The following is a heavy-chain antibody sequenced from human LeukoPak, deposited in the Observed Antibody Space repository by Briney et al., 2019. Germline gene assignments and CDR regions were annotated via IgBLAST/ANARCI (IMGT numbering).Heavy chain of an antibody. V-gene: IGHV3-64D*06. J-gene: IGHJ4*02. Sequence: PGGSLRLSCSASGFTFSSYAMHWVRQAPGKGLGYVSAISSNGGSTYYADSVKGRFTISRDNSKNTLYLQMSSLRAEDTAVYYCVYPSRPHWGQGTLVTVSS. CDR1: GFTFSSYA. CDR3: VYPSRPH. CDR2: ISSNGGST.